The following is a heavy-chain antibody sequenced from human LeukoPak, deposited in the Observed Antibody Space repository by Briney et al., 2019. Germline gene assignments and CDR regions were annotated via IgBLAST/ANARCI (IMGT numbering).Heavy chain of an antibody. CDR2: ISGSGGST. V-gene: IGHV3-23*01. Sequence: TGGSLRLSCAASGFTVSSYAMSWVRQAPGKGLEWVSAISGSGGSTYYADSVKGRFTIPRDNSKNTLYLQMNSLRAEDTAVYYCAKPNIAVAIYYFDYWGQGTLVTVSS. CDR3: AKPNIAVAIYYFDY. D-gene: IGHD6-19*01. J-gene: IGHJ4*02. CDR1: GFTVSSYA.